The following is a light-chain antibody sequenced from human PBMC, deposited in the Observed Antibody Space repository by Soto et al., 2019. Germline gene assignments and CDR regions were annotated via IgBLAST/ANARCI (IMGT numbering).Light chain of an antibody. CDR3: FSFTTDWTHV. Sequence: QSVLTQPASVSGSPGESITISCTGTSSDVGHYNYVSWYQQHPGKAPKLMIYDVSQRPSGVSDRFSGSKSGNTASLTISGLQAEDEADYFCFSFTTDWTHVFGTGTKVTVL. CDR2: DVS. CDR1: SSDVGHYNY. V-gene: IGLV2-14*03. J-gene: IGLJ1*01.